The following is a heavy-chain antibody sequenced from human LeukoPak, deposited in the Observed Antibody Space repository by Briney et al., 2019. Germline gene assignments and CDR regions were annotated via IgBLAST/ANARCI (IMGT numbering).Heavy chain of an antibody. CDR2: ISAYNGNT. J-gene: IGHJ4*02. Sequence: ASVKVSCEASGYTFTSYGISWVRQAPGQGLEWMGWISAYNGNTNYAQKLQGRVTMTTDTSTSTAYMELRSLRSDDTAVYYCARAYYDYVWGRGDYWGQGTLVTVSS. D-gene: IGHD3-16*01. CDR1: GYTFTSYG. V-gene: IGHV1-18*01. CDR3: ARAYYDYVWGRGDY.